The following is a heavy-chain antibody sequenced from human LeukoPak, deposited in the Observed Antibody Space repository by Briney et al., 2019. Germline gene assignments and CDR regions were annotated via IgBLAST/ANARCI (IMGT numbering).Heavy chain of an antibody. CDR3: AKDPIVVVVAATPNWFDP. CDR2: IRGSGGST. V-gene: IGHV3-23*01. Sequence: GGSMRLACAASVFTFSIYAMGWVSQPPGKVREWVSAIRGSGGSTYYTDSVKGWLTISRDNSKNTLYLQMNSLRAEDTAVYYCAKDPIVVVVAATPNWFDPWGQGTLVTVSS. D-gene: IGHD2-15*01. CDR1: VFTFSIYA. J-gene: IGHJ5*02.